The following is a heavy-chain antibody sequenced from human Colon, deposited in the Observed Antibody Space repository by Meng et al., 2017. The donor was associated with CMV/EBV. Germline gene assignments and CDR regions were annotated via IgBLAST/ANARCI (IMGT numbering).Heavy chain of an antibody. CDR1: GFTFSNYA. Sequence: GESLKISCAVSGFTFSNYAMNWVRQAPGKGLEWVSVIYGGGSSTYYADSVKGRFTISRDTSKNTLYLRMNSLRPDDSAVYYCASTACNNTNCPEDYYYYYGLGVWGQGTTVTVSS. V-gene: IGHV3-23*03. CDR2: IYGGGSST. J-gene: IGHJ6*02. CDR3: ASTACNNTNCPEDYYYYYGLGV. D-gene: IGHD2-2*01.